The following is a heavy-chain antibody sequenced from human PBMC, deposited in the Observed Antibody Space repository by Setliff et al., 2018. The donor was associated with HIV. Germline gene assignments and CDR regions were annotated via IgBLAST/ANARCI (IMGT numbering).Heavy chain of an antibody. CDR3: LLPCTSGWHNWADP. D-gene: IGHD2-8*01. J-gene: IGHJ5*02. CDR2: IRSKADKYAT. CDR1: GFTFSGAE. Sequence: GGSLRLSCAASGFTFSGAEIHWVRQASGKGLEWVGRIRSKADKYATDYGASAEGRFSISRDDSKKTAYLQMSSLRAEDTAMYYCLLPCTSGWHNWADPWGQGTLVTVSS. V-gene: IGHV3-73*01.